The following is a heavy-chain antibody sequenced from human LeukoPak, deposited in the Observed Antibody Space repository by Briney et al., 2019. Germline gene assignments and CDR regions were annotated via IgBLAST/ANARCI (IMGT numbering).Heavy chain of an antibody. Sequence: PGGSLRLSCAASGSTFSTYAMHWVRQAPGKGLEYVSAISSNGGSTYYANSVKGRFTISRDNSKNTLYLQMGSLRAEDMAVYYCARVERLQDAFDVWGQGTMVTVSS. D-gene: IGHD5-24*01. J-gene: IGHJ3*01. CDR1: GSTFSTYA. CDR3: ARVERLQDAFDV. V-gene: IGHV3-64*01. CDR2: ISSNGGST.